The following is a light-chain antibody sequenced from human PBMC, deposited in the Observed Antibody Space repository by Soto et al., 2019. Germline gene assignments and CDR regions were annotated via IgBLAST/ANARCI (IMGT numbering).Light chain of an antibody. J-gene: IGKJ2*01. CDR1: QSVSSDY. Sequence: DIVLTQSPGTLSLSLGERGSLSCRASQSVSSDYSAWFQQKPGQPPSLLISAASNRAAGTPDRFSGSGSGTDFTLTISRLEPEDFAVYFCQQYGSSPFTFGQGTRLEI. CDR3: QQYGSSPFT. CDR2: AAS. V-gene: IGKV3-20*01.